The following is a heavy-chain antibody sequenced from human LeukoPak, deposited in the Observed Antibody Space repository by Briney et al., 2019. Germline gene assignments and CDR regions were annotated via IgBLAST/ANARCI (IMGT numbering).Heavy chain of an antibody. CDR2: IYYSGST. CDR3: ARGVPSYYYDSSGYSFDY. J-gene: IGHJ4*02. D-gene: IGHD3-22*01. CDR1: GGSTSSSSYY. Sequence: SETLSLTCTVSGGSTSSSSYYWGWIRQPPGKGLEWIGSIYYSGSTYYNPSLKSRVTISVGTSKNQFSLKLSSATAADTAVYYCARGVPSYYYDSSGYSFDYWGQGTLVTVSS. V-gene: IGHV4-39*01.